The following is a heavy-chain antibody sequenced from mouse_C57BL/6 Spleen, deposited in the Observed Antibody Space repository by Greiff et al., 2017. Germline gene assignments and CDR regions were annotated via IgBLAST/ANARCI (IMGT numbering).Heavy chain of an antibody. CDR3: ARGGATVDFAY. D-gene: IGHD1-1*01. V-gene: IGHV1-76*01. CDR2: IYPGSGNT. CDR1: GYTFTDYY. Sequence: QVQLQQSGAELVRPGASVKLSCKASGYTFTDYYINWVKQRPGQGLEWIARIYPGSGNTYYNEKFKGKATLTADTSSRTAYMQLSSLTSELSAVDFWARGGATVDFAYWGQGTLLTVSA. J-gene: IGHJ3*01.